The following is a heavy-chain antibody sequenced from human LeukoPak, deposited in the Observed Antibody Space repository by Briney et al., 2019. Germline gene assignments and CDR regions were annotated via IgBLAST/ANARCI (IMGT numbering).Heavy chain of an antibody. CDR2: ISSSGSTI. CDR1: GFTFSDYY. CDR3: AREDYYGSGSYYPPFAY. Sequence: PGGSLRLSCAASGFTFSDYYMSWIRQAPGKGLEWVSYISSSGSTIYYADSVKGRFTISRDNAKNSLYLQMNSLRAEDTAVYYCAREDYYGSGSYYPPFAYWGQGTLVTASS. J-gene: IGHJ4*02. V-gene: IGHV3-11*01. D-gene: IGHD3-10*01.